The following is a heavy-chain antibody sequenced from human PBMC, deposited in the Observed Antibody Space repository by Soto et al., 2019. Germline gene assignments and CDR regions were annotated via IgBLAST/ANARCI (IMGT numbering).Heavy chain of an antibody. CDR3: ARFSGSYYYAMDV. Sequence: SETLSLTCAVYGVSFSGYYWSWIRQPPGKGLEWIGEINHSGVTNYKPSLKRRVTISVDTSKNQFSLQLKSVTAADTALYYCARFSGSYYYAMDVWGQGSTVTV. V-gene: IGHV4-34*01. CDR2: INHSGVT. J-gene: IGHJ6*02. D-gene: IGHD6-19*01. CDR1: GVSFSGYY.